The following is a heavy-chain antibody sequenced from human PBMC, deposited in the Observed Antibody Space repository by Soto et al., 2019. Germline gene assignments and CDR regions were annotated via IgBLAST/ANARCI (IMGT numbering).Heavy chain of an antibody. V-gene: IGHV4-30-2*01. CDR2: IYHSGST. D-gene: IGHD6-13*01. CDR1: GGSISSGGHS. J-gene: IGHJ5*02. Sequence: PSETLSLTCAVSGGSISSGGHSWSRIRQPPGKGLEWIGYIYHSGSTYYNPSLKSRVTISVDTSKNQFSLKLSSVTAADTAVYYCARSTRGELVRRRWFDPWGQGTLVTVSS. CDR3: ARSTRGELVRRRWFDP.